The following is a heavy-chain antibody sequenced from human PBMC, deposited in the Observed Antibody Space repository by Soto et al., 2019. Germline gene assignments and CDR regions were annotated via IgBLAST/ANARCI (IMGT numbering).Heavy chain of an antibody. CDR2: ISSSGRTI. CDR3: ATANIRLAVNLPREYQLLLRRNWFDH. D-gene: IGHD2-2*01. Sequence: QVQLVESGGGLIKPGGSLRLSCAASGFTFSDYYMSWIRQAPGKGLEWVSYISSSGRTIYYADSVKGRFTITRDNAKNSSFLQMNTLRVEDTVVYYCATANIRLAVNLPREYQLLLRRNWFDHWGQGTLVTVSS. J-gene: IGHJ5*02. V-gene: IGHV3-11*01. CDR1: GFTFSDYY.